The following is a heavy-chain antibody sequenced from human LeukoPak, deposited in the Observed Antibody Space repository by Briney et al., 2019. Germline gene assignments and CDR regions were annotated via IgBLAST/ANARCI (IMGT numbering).Heavy chain of an antibody. Sequence: KPSETLSLTCTVSGGSISSYYWSWIRQPPGKGLEWIGYIYYSGSTNYNPSLKSRVTISVDTSKNQFSLKLSSVTAADTAVYYCARDSGYYYDSSGPMFDYWGQGTLVTVPS. V-gene: IGHV4-59*01. CDR1: GGSISSYY. CDR3: ARDSGYYYDSSGPMFDY. D-gene: IGHD3-22*01. J-gene: IGHJ4*02. CDR2: IYYSGST.